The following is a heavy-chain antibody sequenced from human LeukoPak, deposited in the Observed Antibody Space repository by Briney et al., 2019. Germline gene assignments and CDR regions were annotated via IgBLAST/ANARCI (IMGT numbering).Heavy chain of an antibody. J-gene: IGHJ6*02. D-gene: IGHD3-10*01. CDR2: IYYSGST. CDR3: ARVYGSLRDGMDV. Sequence: SETLSLTCTVSGGSINSYYWSWIRQPPGKGLEWIGYIYYSGSTNYNPSLKSRVTISVDTSKNQFSLKLSSVTAADTAVYYCARVYGSLRDGMDVWGQGTTVTVSS. V-gene: IGHV4-59*01. CDR1: GGSINSYY.